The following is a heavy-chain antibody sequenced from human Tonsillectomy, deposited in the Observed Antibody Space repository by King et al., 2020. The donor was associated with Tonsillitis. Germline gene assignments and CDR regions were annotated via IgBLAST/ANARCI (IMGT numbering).Heavy chain of an antibody. CDR1: GDSVSSNSAA. CDR3: ASSSVGTSGAVDY. V-gene: IGHV6-1*01. D-gene: IGHD2-15*01. CDR2: TYYRSRWSN. Sequence: VQLQQSGPGLVKPSQTLSLTCAISGDSVSSNSAAWNWIRQSPSRGLEWLGRTYYRSRWSNDYAVSVKSRITVNPDTSKNQFSLQLNSVTPEDTAVYFCASSSVGTSGAVDYWGQGTLVTVSS. J-gene: IGHJ4*02.